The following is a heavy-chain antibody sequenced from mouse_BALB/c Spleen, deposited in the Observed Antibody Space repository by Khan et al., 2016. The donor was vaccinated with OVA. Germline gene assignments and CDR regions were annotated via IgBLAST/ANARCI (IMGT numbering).Heavy chain of an antibody. V-gene: IGHV5-6-4*01. Sequence: EVELVESGGGFVKPGGSLKLSCAASGFTFSTYTMSWVRQTPEKRLEWVATISSGGSYTYYPDSVKGRFTISRDNAKNTLYLQMSSLQSEDTAMYYCTRDRTLWAGYFDYWGQGTTLTVSS. CDR1: GFTFSTYT. CDR2: ISSGGSYT. CDR3: TRDRTLWAGYFDY. J-gene: IGHJ2*01. D-gene: IGHD1-1*02.